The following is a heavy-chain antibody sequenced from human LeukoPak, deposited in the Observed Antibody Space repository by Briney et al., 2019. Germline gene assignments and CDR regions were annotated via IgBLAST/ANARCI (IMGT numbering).Heavy chain of an antibody. Sequence: QASETLSLTCTVSGGSISSGSYYWSWIRQPAGKGLEWIGRIYTSGSTNYNPSLKSRVTISVDTSKNQFSLKLSSVTAADTAVYYCARGGAHFDYWGQGTLVTVSS. CDR1: GGSISSGSYY. CDR2: IYTSGST. D-gene: IGHD1-26*01. CDR3: ARGGAHFDY. J-gene: IGHJ4*02. V-gene: IGHV4-61*02.